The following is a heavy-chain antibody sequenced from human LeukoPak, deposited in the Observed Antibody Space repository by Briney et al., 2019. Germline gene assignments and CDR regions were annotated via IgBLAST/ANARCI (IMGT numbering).Heavy chain of an antibody. CDR2: IRSKANSYAT. J-gene: IGHJ5*02. CDR1: GFTFSGSA. V-gene: IGHV3-73*01. Sequence: PGGSLRLSCAASGFTFSGSAMHWVRQASGKGLEWVGRIRSKANSYATAYAASEKGRFTISRDDSKNTAYLQMNSLKTEDTAVYYCTRHVGYYGSGKEPWFDPWGQGTLVTVSS. CDR3: TRHVGYYGSGKEPWFDP. D-gene: IGHD3-10*01.